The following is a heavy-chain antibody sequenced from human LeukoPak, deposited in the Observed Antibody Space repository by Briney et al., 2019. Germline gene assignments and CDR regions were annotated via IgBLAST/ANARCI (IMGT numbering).Heavy chain of an antibody. Sequence: GGSLRPSCAASGFTFSSYAMSWVRQAPGKGLEWVSAISGSGGSTYYADSVKGRFTISRDNSKNTLYLQMNSLRAEDTAVYYCAKDRTVRTYYFDYWGQGTLVTVSS. CDR1: GFTFSSYA. V-gene: IGHV3-23*01. J-gene: IGHJ4*02. D-gene: IGHD4-17*01. CDR3: AKDRTVRTYYFDY. CDR2: ISGSGGST.